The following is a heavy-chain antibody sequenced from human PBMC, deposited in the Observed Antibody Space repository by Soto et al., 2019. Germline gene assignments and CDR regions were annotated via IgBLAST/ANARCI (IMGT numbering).Heavy chain of an antibody. CDR1: GFTFTSSA. V-gene: IGHV1-58*01. J-gene: IGHJ6*02. D-gene: IGHD5-12*01. Sequence: QMQLVQSGPEVKKPGTSVKVSCKASGFTFTSSAVQWVRQARGQRLEWIGWIVVGSGNTNYAQKFQERVTITRDMSTSTAYMELSSLRSEDTAVYYCAAVLDIVATANYYGMDVWGQGTTVTVSS. CDR2: IVVGSGNT. CDR3: AAVLDIVATANYYGMDV.